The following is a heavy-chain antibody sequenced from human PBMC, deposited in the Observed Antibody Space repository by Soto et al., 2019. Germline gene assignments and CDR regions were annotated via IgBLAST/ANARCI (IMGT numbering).Heavy chain of an antibody. V-gene: IGHV3-33*01. CDR3: ARDQTDSGGYYDS. Sequence: PGGSLRLSCEASGFNFSSYGIRWVRQAPGKGLEWVAIIWNDGSNEYYADSVKGRFTISRDNSKNTVYLQVSKLRAEDTAVYFCARDQTDSGGYYDSWGQGTLVTVSS. J-gene: IGHJ4*02. D-gene: IGHD3-22*01. CDR1: GFNFSSYG. CDR2: IWNDGSNE.